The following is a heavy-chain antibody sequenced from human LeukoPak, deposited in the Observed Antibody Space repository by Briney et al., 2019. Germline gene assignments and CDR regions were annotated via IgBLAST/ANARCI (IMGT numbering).Heavy chain of an antibody. V-gene: IGHV1-2*02. CDR1: GYTFTAYY. CDR2: INPNTGGT. CDR3: ARDEGQLWFDY. Sequence: GASVKVSCKASGYTFTAYYLHWVRQAPGQGLEWMGWINPNTGGTNYAQKFHGRVTMTRDTSISTAYMELSRLRSDDTAVYHYARDEGQLWFDYWGQGNLVTVSS. J-gene: IGHJ4*02. D-gene: IGHD5-18*01.